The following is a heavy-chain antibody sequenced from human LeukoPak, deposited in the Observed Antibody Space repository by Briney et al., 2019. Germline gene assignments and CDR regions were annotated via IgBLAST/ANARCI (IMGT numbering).Heavy chain of an antibody. CDR3: ARDMTTVTTGGY. D-gene: IGHD4-17*01. CDR1: GFTFSSYW. V-gene: IGHV3-66*01. Sequence: GGSLRLSCAASGFTFSSYWMSWVRQAPGKGLEWVSVIYSGGSTYYADSVKGRFTISRDNSKNTLYLQMNSLRAEDTAVYYCARDMTTVTTGGYWGQGTLVTVSS. CDR2: IYSGGST. J-gene: IGHJ4*02.